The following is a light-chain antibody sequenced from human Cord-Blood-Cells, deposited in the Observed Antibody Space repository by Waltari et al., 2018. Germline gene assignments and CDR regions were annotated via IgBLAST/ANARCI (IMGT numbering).Light chain of an antibody. CDR2: DAS. J-gene: IGKJ4*02. V-gene: IGKV3D-20*01. Sequence: EIVLTQSPATLSLSPGERATFSCGASQSVSSCHLAWYQQKPGLAPRLLIYDASRRATVIPDRFSGSGSGTGSTLTISILDPEDFAVYYCQQYGSSPLTFGGGTKVEIK. CDR3: QQYGSSPLT. CDR1: QSVSSCH.